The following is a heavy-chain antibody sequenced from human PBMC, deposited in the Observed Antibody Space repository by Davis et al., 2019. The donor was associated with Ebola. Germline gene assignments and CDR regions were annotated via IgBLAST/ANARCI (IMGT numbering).Heavy chain of an antibody. CDR2: ISADNGNT. Sequence: ASVKVSCKASGYTFTGYYMHWVRQAPGQGLEWMGWISADNGNTNYAQKLQGRVTMTTDTSTSTAYMEVRSLRSDDTAVYYCARVQYCGGDCFFYYYYGMDVWGQGTTVTVSS. CDR3: ARVQYCGGDCFFYYYYGMDV. J-gene: IGHJ6*02. CDR1: GYTFTGYY. V-gene: IGHV1-18*04. D-gene: IGHD2-21*01.